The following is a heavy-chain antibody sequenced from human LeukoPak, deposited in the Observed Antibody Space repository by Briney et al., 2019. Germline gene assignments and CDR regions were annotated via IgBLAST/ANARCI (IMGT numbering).Heavy chain of an antibody. CDR3: ATAAYDIGSYIVNHDY. V-gene: IGHV3-53*01. J-gene: IGHJ4*02. CDR1: GFTVSSNY. D-gene: IGHD3-22*01. CDR2: IYRDDTT. Sequence: GGSLRLSCAASGFTVSSNYMSWVRQAPGKGLTWVSVIYRDDTTYYADSVKGRFTISRDDSKNTLYLQMSSLRAEDTAMYYCATAAYDIGSYIVNHDYWGQGTLVTVSS.